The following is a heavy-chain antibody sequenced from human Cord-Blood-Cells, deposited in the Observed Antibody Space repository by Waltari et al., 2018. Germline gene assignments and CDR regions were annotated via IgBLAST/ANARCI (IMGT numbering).Heavy chain of an antibody. CDR1: GFTLSSYW. J-gene: IGHJ2*01. V-gene: IGHV3-7*01. CDR3: ARKTGDWYFDL. CDR2: IKQDGSEK. Sequence: EVQMVVSGGGLVQPGGSLRLAGAASGFTLSSYWMSWVRQAPGKGLEWVANIKQDGSEKSYVDSVKGRFTISRDNAKNSLYRQMNSLRAEDTAVYYCARKTGDWYFDLWGRGTLVTVSS. D-gene: IGHD7-27*01.